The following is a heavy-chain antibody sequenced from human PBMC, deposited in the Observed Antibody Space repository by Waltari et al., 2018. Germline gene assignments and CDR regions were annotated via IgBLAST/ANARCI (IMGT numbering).Heavy chain of an antibody. CDR1: GSTFTTFW. CDR3: ARDWEGDRPNFDY. Sequence: EVQLVESGGGLVQPGGSLRLSCVASGSTFTTFWMSWVRQAPGKGLEWVTDIKQDGSDTYYADSVKGRFTVSRDNAKNSLYLQMNSLRVEDTAVYYCARDWEGDRPNFDYWGQGTLVTVSS. J-gene: IGHJ4*02. CDR2: IKQDGSDT. D-gene: IGHD1-26*01. V-gene: IGHV3-7*04.